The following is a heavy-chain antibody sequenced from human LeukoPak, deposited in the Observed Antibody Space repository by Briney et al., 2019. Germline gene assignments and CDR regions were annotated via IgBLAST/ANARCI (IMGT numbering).Heavy chain of an antibody. CDR3: AGPKTGWSTTPFDY. J-gene: IGHJ4*02. CDR2: ISSSGSTI. CDR1: GFTFSSYE. Sequence: GGSLRLSCAASGFTFSSYEMNWVRQAPGKGLEWVSYISSSGSTIYYADSVKGRFTISRDNAKNSLYLQMNSLRAEDTAVYYCAGPKTGWSTTPFDYWGQGTLVTVSS. D-gene: IGHD2-15*01. V-gene: IGHV3-48*03.